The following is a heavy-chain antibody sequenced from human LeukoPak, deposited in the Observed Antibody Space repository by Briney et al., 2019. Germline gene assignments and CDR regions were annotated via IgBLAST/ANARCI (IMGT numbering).Heavy chain of an antibody. CDR1: GFTFSSYA. CDR3: AGYCSSTSCHPDPKTRHIDY. V-gene: IGHV3-30*04. J-gene: IGHJ4*02. D-gene: IGHD2-2*01. CDR2: ISYDGSNK. Sequence: GRSLTLSCAASGFTFSSYAMHWVRQAPGKGLEWVAVISYDGSNKYYAASVKGRFTISRDNSKNTLYLQMNSLRAEDTAVYYCAGYCSSTSCHPDPKTRHIDYWGQGTLVTVSS.